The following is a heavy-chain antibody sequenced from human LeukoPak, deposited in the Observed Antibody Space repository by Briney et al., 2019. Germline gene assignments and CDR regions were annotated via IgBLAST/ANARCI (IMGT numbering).Heavy chain of an antibody. D-gene: IGHD6-6*01. CDR3: AMIEQVVSNVEGGY. Sequence: GGSLRLSCAASGFSFSNYWMSWVRQAPGKGLEWVANIKQDGSMKGYVDSVKGRFTISRDNAKNLLYLQMNSLRADDTAVYFCAMIEQVVSNVEGGYWGQGTLVTVSS. J-gene: IGHJ4*02. V-gene: IGHV3-7*01. CDR1: GFSFSNYW. CDR2: IKQDGSMK.